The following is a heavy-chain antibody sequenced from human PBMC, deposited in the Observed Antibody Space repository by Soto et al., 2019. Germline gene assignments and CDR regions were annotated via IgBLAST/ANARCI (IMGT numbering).Heavy chain of an antibody. V-gene: IGHV1-69*13. CDR1: GGTFSSYA. Sequence: SVKVSCKASGGTFSSYAISWVRQAPGQGLEWMGGIIPIFGTANYAQKFQGRVTITADESTSTAYMELSSLRSEDTAVYYCARGSYCSGGSCDVSGLYYGMDVWGQGTTVTVSS. CDR2: IIPIFGTA. J-gene: IGHJ6*02. D-gene: IGHD2-15*01. CDR3: ARGSYCSGGSCDVSGLYYGMDV.